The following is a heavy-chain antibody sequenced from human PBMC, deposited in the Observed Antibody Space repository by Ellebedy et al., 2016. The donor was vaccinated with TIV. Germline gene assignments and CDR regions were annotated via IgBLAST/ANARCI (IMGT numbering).Heavy chain of an antibody. CDR2: IKSKTDGGTT. D-gene: IGHD4-17*01. Sequence: GESLKISCAASGFTFSNAWMSWVRQAPGKGLEWVGRIKSKTDGGTTDYAAPVKGRFTISRDDSKNTLYLQMNSLKTEDTAVYYCTTDQTVTMYNWFDPWGQGTLVTVSS. V-gene: IGHV3-15*01. CDR1: GFTFSNAW. J-gene: IGHJ5*02. CDR3: TTDQTVTMYNWFDP.